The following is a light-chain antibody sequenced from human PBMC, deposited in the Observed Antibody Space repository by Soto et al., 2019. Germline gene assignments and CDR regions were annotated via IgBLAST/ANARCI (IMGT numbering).Light chain of an antibody. CDR1: QGISSF. CDR2: TAS. J-gene: IGKJ5*01. Sequence: DIQLTQSPSFLSASVGDRVTITCRASQGISSFLAWYQQEPGKAPKLLIHTASTLQSGVPSRFSGSGSGAEFTLTISSLQPEDFATYYCQHRHSYPITFGQGTRLEMK. CDR3: QHRHSYPIT. V-gene: IGKV1-9*01.